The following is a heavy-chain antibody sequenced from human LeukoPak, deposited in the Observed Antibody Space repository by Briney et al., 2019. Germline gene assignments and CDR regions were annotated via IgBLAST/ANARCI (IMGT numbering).Heavy chain of an antibody. J-gene: IGHJ2*01. Sequence: PSETLSLTCTVSGGSISSGGYYWSWIRQPPGKGLEWIGYIYHSGSTYYNPSLKSRVTISVDTSKNQFSLKLSSVTAADTAVYYCARLERKYSSSWYLQWYFDLWGRGTLVTVSS. CDR1: GGSISSGGYY. CDR3: ARLERKYSSSWYLQWYFDL. CDR2: IYHSGST. V-gene: IGHV4-30-2*03. D-gene: IGHD6-13*01.